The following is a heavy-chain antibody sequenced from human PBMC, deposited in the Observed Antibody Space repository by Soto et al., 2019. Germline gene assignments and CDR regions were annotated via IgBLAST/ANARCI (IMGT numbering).Heavy chain of an antibody. V-gene: IGHV3-23*01. Sequence: TFNNYAMGWVRQAPGKGLEWVSAITGSGSDTYYLDSVKGRFTISRDNSKNTLFLQVNSLRAEDTAMYYCAKLGSSAWSPHYYFDYWGQGTLVTVSS. CDR3: AKLGSSAWSPHYYFDY. CDR2: ITGSGSDT. CDR1: TFNNYA. D-gene: IGHD3-10*01. J-gene: IGHJ4*02.